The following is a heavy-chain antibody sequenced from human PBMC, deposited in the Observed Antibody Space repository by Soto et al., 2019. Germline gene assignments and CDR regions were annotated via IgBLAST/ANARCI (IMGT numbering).Heavy chain of an antibody. J-gene: IGHJ4*02. CDR1: GVRLSPYW. Sequence: GVSLRLSCAASGVRLSPYWMHGVRQAPGRGLEWVSRLSSDGFGAAYADSVKGRFFISRDIARSTLFLKMNSMRADDTAVYYCARDLGGPDYWGRGTSVTVSS. V-gene: IGHV3-74*03. D-gene: IGHD3-16*01. CDR2: LSSDGFGA. CDR3: ARDLGGPDY.